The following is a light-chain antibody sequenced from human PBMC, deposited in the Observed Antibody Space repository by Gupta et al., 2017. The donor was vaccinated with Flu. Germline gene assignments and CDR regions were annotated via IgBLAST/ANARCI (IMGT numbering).Light chain of an antibody. CDR3: QQRSNWPIT. J-gene: IGKJ5*01. CDR1: QSVSSY. V-gene: IGKV3-11*01. Sequence: SPGERATLSCRASQSVSSYLAWYQQKPGQAPRLLIYDASNRATGIPARFSGSGSGTDFTLTISSLEPEDFAVYYCQQRSNWPITFGQGTRLEIK. CDR2: DAS.